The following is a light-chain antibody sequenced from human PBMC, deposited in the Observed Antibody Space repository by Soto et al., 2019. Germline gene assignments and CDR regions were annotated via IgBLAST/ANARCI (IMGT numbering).Light chain of an antibody. CDR2: GAS. J-gene: IGKJ1*01. Sequence: EVLLTQSPATLSLSPGERATLSCRASQSVSSSFLAWYQQKPGQAPRLLIYGASTRATDVPDRFSGSGSGADFTLTISRLEPEDFAVYYCQQYGSSPPRTFGQGTKVDIK. V-gene: IGKV3-20*01. CDR1: QSVSSSF. CDR3: QQYGSSPPRT.